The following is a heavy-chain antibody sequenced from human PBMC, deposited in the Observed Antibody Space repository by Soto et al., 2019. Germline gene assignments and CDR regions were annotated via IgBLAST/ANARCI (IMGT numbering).Heavy chain of an antibody. D-gene: IGHD2-2*01. CDR2: INHSGST. CDR1: GGSFSDFY. Sequence: QVQLQQWGAGLLKPSETLSLTCAVYGGSFSDFYWNFIRQPPGKGLEWIGEINHSGSTNYNPSLKSRITISVDTSKIQFYLKLRSVTAADTAVYFCARGPRVVWVVPTAHRDVFAIWGQGTAFTVSS. V-gene: IGHV4-34*01. CDR3: ARGPRVVWVVPTAHRDVFAI. J-gene: IGHJ3*02.